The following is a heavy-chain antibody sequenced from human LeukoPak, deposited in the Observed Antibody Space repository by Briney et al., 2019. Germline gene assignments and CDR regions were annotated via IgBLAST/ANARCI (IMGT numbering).Heavy chain of an antibody. D-gene: IGHD3-10*01. CDR2: ITSSGPHM. V-gene: IGHV3-21*01. Sequence: GGSLRLSCAAPGFTFSAYTVSWARQAPGKGLEWVSSITSSGPHMYYADSVKGRFTVSRDNAKNSLYLQMNSLRAEDTAVYYCARIIGSGGSGSYYYLDYGGQGTLVTVSS. J-gene: IGHJ4*02. CDR3: ARIIGSGGSGSYYYLDY. CDR1: GFTFSAYT.